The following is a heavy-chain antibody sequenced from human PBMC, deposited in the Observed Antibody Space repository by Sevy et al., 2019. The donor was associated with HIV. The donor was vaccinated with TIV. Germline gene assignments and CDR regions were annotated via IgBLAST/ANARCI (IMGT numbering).Heavy chain of an antibody. CDR1: GGSISNADYY. CDR3: ARRYYYDSSGYFS. D-gene: IGHD3-22*01. CDR2: IYYSGRT. J-gene: IGHJ5*02. Sequence: SETLSLTCSVSGGSISNADYYWSWIRQPPGKGLEWIGYIYYSGRTYYNPSLKSRISISVDTSRNQFSLSLDSVTAADTAVYYCARRYYYDSSGYFSWGQGTLVTVSS. V-gene: IGHV4-30-4*01.